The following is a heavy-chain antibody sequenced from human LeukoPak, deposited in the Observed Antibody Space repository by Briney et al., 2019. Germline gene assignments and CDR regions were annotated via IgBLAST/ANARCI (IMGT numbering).Heavy chain of an antibody. J-gene: IGHJ6*03. D-gene: IGHD6-13*01. Sequence: SETLSLTCAVYGESFSGYYWSWIRQPPGKGLEWIGEIYHSGSTNYNPSLKSRVTISVDTSKNQFSLKLSSVTAADTAVYYCARTVYSSSWYGYYYYYMGVWGKGTTVTISS. CDR3: ARTVYSSSWYGYYYYYMGV. V-gene: IGHV4-34*01. CDR2: IYHSGST. CDR1: GESFSGYY.